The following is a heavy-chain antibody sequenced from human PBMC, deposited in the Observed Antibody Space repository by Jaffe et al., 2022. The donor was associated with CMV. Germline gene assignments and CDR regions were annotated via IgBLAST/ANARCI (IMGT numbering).Heavy chain of an antibody. D-gene: IGHD2-15*01. Sequence: EVQLVESGGGLVQPGGSLKLSCAASGFTFSGSAMHWVRQASGKGLEWVGRIRSKANSYATAYAASVKGRFTISRDDSKNTAYLQMNSLKTEDTAVYYCTRPPPQLGYCSGGSCPWYYYMDVWGKGTTVTVSS. CDR1: GFTFSGSA. J-gene: IGHJ6*03. CDR3: TRPPPQLGYCSGGSCPWYYYMDV. V-gene: IGHV3-73*01. CDR2: IRSKANSYAT.